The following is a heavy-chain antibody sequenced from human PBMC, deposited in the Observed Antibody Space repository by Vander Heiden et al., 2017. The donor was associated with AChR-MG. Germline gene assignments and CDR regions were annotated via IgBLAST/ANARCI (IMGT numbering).Heavy chain of an antibody. D-gene: IGHD2-21*02. J-gene: IGHJ6*02. V-gene: IGHV4-4*02. CDR2: VYHRGTT. Sequence: VQLQESGPGLVKPSGTLSLTCAVPGDSIRRNSWWSWVRQPPGEGLEWIGEVYHRGTTKYNPSLEGRVTISLDTSKNQFSLKLTSVTAADTAIYYCARVGYCGGDCFSGYYGLDVWGQGTTVTVSS. CDR1: GDSIRRNSW. CDR3: ARVGYCGGDCFSGYYGLDV.